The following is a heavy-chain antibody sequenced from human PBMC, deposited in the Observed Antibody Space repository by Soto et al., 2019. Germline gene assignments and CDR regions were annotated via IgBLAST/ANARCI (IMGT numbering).Heavy chain of an antibody. V-gene: IGHV3-30*01. Sequence: GGALRLSCVASGFTFTTHSMHWVRHSPGRGLQWVALISHDGSNKYYAGFVKGRFTISRDLSKSTLYLQRNSLKPADTAFYYCARDYRLDDYYRYYGMDLWDPRTTVTVSS. CDR3: ARDYRLDDYYRYYGMDL. D-gene: IGHD3-16*02. J-gene: IGHJ6*02. CDR1: GFTFTTHS. CDR2: ISHDGSNK.